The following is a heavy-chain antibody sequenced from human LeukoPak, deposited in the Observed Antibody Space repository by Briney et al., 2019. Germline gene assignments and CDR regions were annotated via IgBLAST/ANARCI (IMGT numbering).Heavy chain of an antibody. CDR3: ARGYGGSLPAATLTDWFDP. V-gene: IGHV1-69*02. CDR2: IIPILGIA. Sequence: SVKVSCKASGGAFNNYTVNWVRQAPGQGLEWVGRIIPILGIANYAQKFQGRVTLTADTSTSTVYMELSSLRSEDTAVYYCARGYGGSLPAATLTDWFDPWGQGSLVTVSS. D-gene: IGHD2-2*01. J-gene: IGHJ5*02. CDR1: GGAFNNYT.